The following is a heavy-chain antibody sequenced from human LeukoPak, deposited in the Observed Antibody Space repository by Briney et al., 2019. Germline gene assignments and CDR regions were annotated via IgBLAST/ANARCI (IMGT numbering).Heavy chain of an antibody. D-gene: IGHD1-26*01. CDR2: INSDGSST. J-gene: IGHJ4*02. Sequence: GGSLRLSCAASGFAFSSYWMHWVRQAPGKGLVWVSRINSDGSSTSYADSVKGRFAISRDNAKNTLYLQMNSLRAEDTSVYYCARDRNTGSSYENLFEYWGQGSLVTVSS. CDR1: GFAFSSYW. CDR3: ARDRNTGSSYENLFEY. V-gene: IGHV3-74*01.